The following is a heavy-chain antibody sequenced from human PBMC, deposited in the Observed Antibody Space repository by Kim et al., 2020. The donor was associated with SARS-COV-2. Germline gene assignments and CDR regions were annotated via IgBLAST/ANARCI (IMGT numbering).Heavy chain of an antibody. Sequence: TNYAKKLQGRVTMTTDTSTSTAYMELRSLRSDDTAVYYCARRQSSGWYDYWGQGTLVTVSS. D-gene: IGHD6-19*01. CDR2: T. CDR3: ARRQSSGWYDY. J-gene: IGHJ4*02. V-gene: IGHV1-18*01.